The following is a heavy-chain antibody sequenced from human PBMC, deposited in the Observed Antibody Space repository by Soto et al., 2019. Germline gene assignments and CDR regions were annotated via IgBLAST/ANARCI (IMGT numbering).Heavy chain of an antibody. J-gene: IGHJ4*02. V-gene: IGHV4-59*01. CDR1: GGSISSYY. Sequence: SETLSLTCTVSGGSISSYYWSWIRQPPGKGLEWIGYIYYSGSTNYNASLKSRVTISVDTSKNQFSLKLSSVTAADTAVYYCARDNGYSYGYTLDHWGQGTLVTVS. CDR3: ARDNGYSYGYTLDH. CDR2: IYYSGST. D-gene: IGHD5-18*01.